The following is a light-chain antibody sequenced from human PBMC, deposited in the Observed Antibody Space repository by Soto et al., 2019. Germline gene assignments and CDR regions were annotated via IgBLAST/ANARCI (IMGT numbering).Light chain of an antibody. CDR1: SSDVGGYNY. J-gene: IGLJ1*01. CDR3: SSYTSTSTYV. Sequence: QSVLTQPASVSGSPGQSITISCTGTSSDVGGYNYVSWYQQHPGKGPKLMLYEVSNRPSGVSNRFSGSKSGNTASLTISGLQPEDEAAYYCSSYTSTSTYVFGTGTRSPS. V-gene: IGLV2-14*01. CDR2: EVS.